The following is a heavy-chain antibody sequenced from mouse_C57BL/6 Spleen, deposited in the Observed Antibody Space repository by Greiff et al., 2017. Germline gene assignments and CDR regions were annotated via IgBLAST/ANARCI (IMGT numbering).Heavy chain of an antibody. J-gene: IGHJ2*01. V-gene: IGHV1-7*01. CDR1: GYTFTSYW. D-gene: IGHD2-3*01. CDR2: INPSSGYT. Sequence: QVQLKQSGAELAKPGASVKLSCKASGYTFTSYWMPWVKQRPGQGLEWIGYINPSSGYTKYNQKFKDKATLTADKSSSTAYMQLSSLTYEDSAVYYCAQVSDGYYFDYWGQGTTLTVSS. CDR3: AQVSDGYYFDY.